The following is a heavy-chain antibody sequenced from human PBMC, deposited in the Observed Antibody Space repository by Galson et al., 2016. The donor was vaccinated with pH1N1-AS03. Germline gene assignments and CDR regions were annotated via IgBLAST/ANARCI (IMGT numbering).Heavy chain of an antibody. CDR1: GFTFSNYG. D-gene: IGHD3-10*01. V-gene: IGHV3-23*01. Sequence: SLRLSCAASGFTFSNYGMSWVRQAPGKGLEWVSDISSGNTYHADSVKGRFTISRDDSKNTLYLQMNSLRAEDTAGYYCAKDRSSRNVLGAYGYWGQGTLVTVSS. CDR2: ISSGNT. CDR3: AKDRSSRNVLGAYGY. J-gene: IGHJ4*02.